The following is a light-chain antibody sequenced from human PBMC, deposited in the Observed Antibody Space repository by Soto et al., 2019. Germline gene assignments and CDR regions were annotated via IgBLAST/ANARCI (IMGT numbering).Light chain of an antibody. Sequence: QSALTQPPSASGSPGQSVTISCTGTSGDVGNYNYVSWYQQHPGKAPKLIIYEVSRRPSGVPDRFSGSKSGNTASLTVSGLQAEAEADYYCNSYADNNLIFGGGTKLTVL. CDR3: NSYADNNLI. CDR1: SGDVGNYNY. J-gene: IGLJ2*01. CDR2: EVS. V-gene: IGLV2-8*01.